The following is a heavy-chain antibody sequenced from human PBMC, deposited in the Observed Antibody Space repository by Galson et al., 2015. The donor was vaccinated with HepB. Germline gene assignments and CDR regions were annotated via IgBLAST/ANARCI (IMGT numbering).Heavy chain of an antibody. CDR3: ARVRGWRIAVAIYYYYGMDV. V-gene: IGHV3-66*02. CDR1: GFTVSSNY. Sequence: SLRLSCAASGFTVSSNYMSWVRQAPGKGLEWVSVIYSGGSTYYADSVKGRFTISRDNSKNTLYLQMNSLRAEDTAVYYCARVRGWRIAVAIYYYYGMDVWGQGTTVTVSS. J-gene: IGHJ6*02. D-gene: IGHD6-19*01. CDR2: IYSGGST.